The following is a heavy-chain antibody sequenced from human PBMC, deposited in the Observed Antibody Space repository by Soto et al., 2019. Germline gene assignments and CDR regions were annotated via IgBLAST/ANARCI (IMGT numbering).Heavy chain of an antibody. D-gene: IGHD2-2*01. CDR2: IYHSGST. J-gene: IGHJ6*02. Sequence: SETLSLTCAVSGGSISSSNWWSWVRQPPGKGLEWIGEIYHSGSTNYNPSLKSRVTISVDKSKNQFSLKLSSVTAAGTAVYYCARDKVGGYCSSTSCYAHYYYGMDVWGQGTTVTVSS. CDR1: GGSISSSNW. CDR3: ARDKVGGYCSSTSCYAHYYYGMDV. V-gene: IGHV4-4*02.